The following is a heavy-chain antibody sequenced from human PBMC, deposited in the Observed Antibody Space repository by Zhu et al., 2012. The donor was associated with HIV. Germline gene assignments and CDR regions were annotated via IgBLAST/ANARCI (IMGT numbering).Heavy chain of an antibody. CDR3: ASHMTTVAALRGFYGVDV. CDR1: GGSISSSFYY. CDR2: IYYSGNT. D-gene: IGHD4-11*01. Sequence: QVQLQESGPGLVKPSETLSLTCTVSGGSISSSFYYWGWIRQPPGKGLEWIGTIYYSGNTYYNPSLRSRVTISIDMSKNQFSLKLTSVTAADTALYHCASHMTTVAALRGFYGVDVWGPREPRSPSPQ. V-gene: IGHV4-39*07. J-gene: IGHJ6*01.